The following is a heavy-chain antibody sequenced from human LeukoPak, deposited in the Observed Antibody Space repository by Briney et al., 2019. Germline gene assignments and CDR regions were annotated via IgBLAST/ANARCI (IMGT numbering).Heavy chain of an antibody. J-gene: IGHJ4*02. D-gene: IGHD3-22*01. Sequence: GESLKISCKGSGYSFTSYWIGWVRQMPGKGLEWMGIIYPGDSDTRYSPSFQGQVTISADKSISTAYLQWSSLKASDTAMYYCARLGNPDNYDSSGYYLFDYWGQGTLVTVSS. CDR1: GYSFTSYW. V-gene: IGHV5-51*01. CDR3: ARLGNPDNYDSSGYYLFDY. CDR2: IYPGDSDT.